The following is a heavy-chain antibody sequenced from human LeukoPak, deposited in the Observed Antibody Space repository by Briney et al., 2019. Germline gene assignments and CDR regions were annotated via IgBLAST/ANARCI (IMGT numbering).Heavy chain of an antibody. Sequence: PGGSLRLSCAASGFTFSNYAMSWVRQAPGKGLEWVSGINGGGGGGTFHADSARGRFTISRDNSKSTLYLQMSSLRAEDTAVYYCAASLPNIVVVPAAKGPFGSWGQGTLVTVSS. CDR3: AASLPNIVVVPAAKGPFGS. V-gene: IGHV3-23*01. CDR2: INGGGGGGT. J-gene: IGHJ5*02. CDR1: GFTFSNYA. D-gene: IGHD2-2*01.